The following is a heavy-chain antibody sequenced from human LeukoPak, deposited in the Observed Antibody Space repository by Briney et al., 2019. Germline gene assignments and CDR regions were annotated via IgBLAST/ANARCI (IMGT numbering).Heavy chain of an antibody. J-gene: IGHJ4*02. D-gene: IGHD6-13*01. CDR3: ARDRGYNSFDY. CDR2: IKEDGSQR. V-gene: IGHV3-7*01. CDR1: GFTYSRSW. Sequence: GGSLRLSCAASGFTYSRSWMSWVRQAPGKGLEWVANIKEDGSQRNYVDSVKGRFTISRDNAMNSVFLQMISLRAEDTAVYYCARDRGYNSFDYWGQGTLVTVSS.